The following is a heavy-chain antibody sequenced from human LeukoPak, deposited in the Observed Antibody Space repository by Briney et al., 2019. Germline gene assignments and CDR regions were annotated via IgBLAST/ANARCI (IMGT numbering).Heavy chain of an antibody. J-gene: IGHJ2*01. CDR2: LFYNGNT. D-gene: IGHD3-10*01. CDR3: ARDQGWGDWYSDL. CDR1: GGSIRSSY. Sequence: SETLSLTCTVSGGSIRSSYWSWIRQPPGKGLEWIGYLFYNGNTNYNSSLKSRVTISVDTSKNQFSLKLNSLTAADTAVYFCARDQGWGDWYSDLWGRGTLVTVSS. V-gene: IGHV4-59*01.